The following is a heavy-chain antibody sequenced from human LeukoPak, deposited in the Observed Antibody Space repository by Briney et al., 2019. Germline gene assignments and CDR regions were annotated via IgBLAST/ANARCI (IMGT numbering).Heavy chain of an antibody. J-gene: IGHJ4*02. CDR2: ISGSGGST. Sequence: GSLRLSCAASGFTFSSYAMSWVRQAPGKGLEWVSAISGSGGSTYYADSVKGRFTISRDNSKNTLYLQLNSLRAEDTAVYYCARVSGGYYFDYWGQGTLVTVSS. V-gene: IGHV3-23*01. D-gene: IGHD3-10*01. CDR1: GFTFSSYA. CDR3: ARVSGGYYFDY.